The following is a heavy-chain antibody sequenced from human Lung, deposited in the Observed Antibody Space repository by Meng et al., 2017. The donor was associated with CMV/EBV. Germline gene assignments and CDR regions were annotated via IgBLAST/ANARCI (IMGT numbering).Heavy chain of an antibody. D-gene: IGHD2-21*01. Sequence: SCAASGFTFSSYSMNWVRQARGKGLEWVSSISSSGTYIYYADSVKGRFTISRDNAQNSLYLQINNMRAEDTAVYYCARDVSPRSSAYFAIYYFYALDVXGQGTTVTVSS. J-gene: IGHJ6*02. CDR3: ARDVSPRSSAYFAIYYFYALDV. CDR1: GFTFSSYS. V-gene: IGHV3-21*01. CDR2: ISSSGTYI.